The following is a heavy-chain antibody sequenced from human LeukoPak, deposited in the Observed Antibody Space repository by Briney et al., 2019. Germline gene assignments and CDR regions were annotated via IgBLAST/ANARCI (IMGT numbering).Heavy chain of an antibody. V-gene: IGHV4-31*03. CDR2: IYYSGST. CDR1: GGSISSGGYY. CDR3: GRHIDSSSYSYGMDV. J-gene: IGHJ6*02. D-gene: IGHD6-6*01. Sequence: SQTLSLTCTASGGSISSGGYYWSWIRQHPGKGLEWIGYIYYSGSTYYNPSLKSRVTISVDTSKNQFSLKVSSVTAADTAVYYCGRHIDSSSYSYGMDVWGQGTTVTVSS.